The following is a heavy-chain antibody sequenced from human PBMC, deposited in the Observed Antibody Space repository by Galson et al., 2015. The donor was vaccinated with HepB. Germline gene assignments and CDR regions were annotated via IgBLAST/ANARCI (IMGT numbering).Heavy chain of an antibody. CDR1: GFTFSSYA. Sequence: SLRLSCAASGFTFSSYAMHWVRQAPGKGLEWVAVISYDGSNKYYADSVKGRFTISRDNSKNTLYLQMNSLRAEDTAVYYCARAFVDCSGGSCYGDYYYYGMDVWGQGTTVTVSS. CDR2: ISYDGSNK. V-gene: IGHV3-30-3*01. J-gene: IGHJ6*02. D-gene: IGHD2-15*01. CDR3: ARAFVDCSGGSCYGDYYYYGMDV.